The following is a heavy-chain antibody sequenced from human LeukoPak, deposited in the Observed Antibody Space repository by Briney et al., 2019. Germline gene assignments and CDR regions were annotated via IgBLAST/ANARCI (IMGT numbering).Heavy chain of an antibody. Sequence: KPSETLSLTCAVSGGSISSSNWWRWVRQPPGKGLEWIGEIYHSGSTNYNPSLKSRVAISVDTSKNQFSLRLSSVTAADTAVYYCARRAAVADTLFDYWGQGTLVTVSS. CDR1: GGSISSSNW. D-gene: IGHD6-19*01. CDR3: ARRAAVADTLFDY. V-gene: IGHV4-4*02. J-gene: IGHJ4*02. CDR2: IYHSGST.